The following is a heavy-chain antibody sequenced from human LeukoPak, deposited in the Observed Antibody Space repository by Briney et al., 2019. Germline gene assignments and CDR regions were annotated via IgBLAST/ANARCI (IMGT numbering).Heavy chain of an antibody. J-gene: IGHJ4*02. Sequence: SETLSLTCAVSGGSFSGYYWSWIRQPPGKGLEWIGEINHSGSTNYNPSLTSRVTISVDTSKNQFSLKLSSVTAADTAVYYCARGLTIRDWGQGTLVTVSS. V-gene: IGHV4-34*01. CDR1: GGSFSGYY. D-gene: IGHD3-10*01. CDR3: ARGLTIRD. CDR2: INHSGST.